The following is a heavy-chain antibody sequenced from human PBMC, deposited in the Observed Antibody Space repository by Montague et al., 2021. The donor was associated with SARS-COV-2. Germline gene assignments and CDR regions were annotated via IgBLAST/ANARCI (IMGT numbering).Heavy chain of an antibody. CDR2: IYYSGST. V-gene: IGHV4-39*01. D-gene: IGHD3-22*01. CDR3: ARRSITMRVVAPFDY. J-gene: IGHJ4*02. CDR1: GGSISSNDYY. Sequence: SETLSLTCTVSGGSISSNDYYWGWIRQPPGKGLEWIGTIYYSGSTYYRPSLKSRVTISVDTSNNQFSLRLGSVTAADKDEYYCARRSITMRVVAPFDYWGQGTLVTVSS.